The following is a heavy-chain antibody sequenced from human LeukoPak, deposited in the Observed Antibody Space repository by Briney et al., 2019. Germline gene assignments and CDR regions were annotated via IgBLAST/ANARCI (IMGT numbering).Heavy chain of an antibody. CDR3: ARDAGYCSSTSCYPY. CDR1: GGSISSYY. Sequence: PSETLSLTCTVPGGSISSYYWSWIRQPAGKGLEWIGRIYTSGSTNYNPSLKSRVTMSVDTSKNQFSLKLSSVTAADTAVYYCARDAGYCSSTSCYPYWGQGTLVTVSS. CDR2: IYTSGST. V-gene: IGHV4-4*07. D-gene: IGHD2-2*01. J-gene: IGHJ4*02.